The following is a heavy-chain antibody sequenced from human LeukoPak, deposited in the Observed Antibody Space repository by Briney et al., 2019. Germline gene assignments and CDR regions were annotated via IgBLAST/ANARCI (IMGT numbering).Heavy chain of an antibody. D-gene: IGHD3-22*01. V-gene: IGHV1-69*13. CDR2: IIPIFGTA. Sequence: GASVKVSCKASGGTFSSYAISWVRQAPGQGLEWMGGIIPIFGTANYAQKFQGRVTITADESTSTAYVELSSLRSEDTAVYYCARGFLGTYYYDSSGHYYFLDYWGQGTLVTVSS. CDR3: ARGFLGTYYYDSSGHYYFLDY. CDR1: GGTFSSYA. J-gene: IGHJ4*02.